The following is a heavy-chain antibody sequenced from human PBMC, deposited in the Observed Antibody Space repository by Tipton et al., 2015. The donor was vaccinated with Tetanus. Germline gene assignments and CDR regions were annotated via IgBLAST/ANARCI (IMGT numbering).Heavy chain of an antibody. J-gene: IGHJ4*02. CDR1: GFIFSSYG. CDR3: AREADCSGGSCFSGDFDN. V-gene: IGHV3-33*01. D-gene: IGHD2-15*01. CDR2: SWYDGTDK. Sequence: VASGFIFSSYGIHWVRQAPGKGLEWVAVSWYDGTDKYYADSVKGRFTISRDNSKNTLYLQMNSLRAEDTAVYYCAREADCSGGSCFSGDFDNWGQGTQVTVSS.